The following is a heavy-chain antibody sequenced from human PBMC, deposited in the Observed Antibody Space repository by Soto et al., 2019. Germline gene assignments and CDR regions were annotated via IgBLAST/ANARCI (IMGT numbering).Heavy chain of an antibody. CDR1: GFTFSSYA. J-gene: IGHJ3*02. Sequence: PGGSLRLSCAASGFTFSSYAMSWVRQAPGKGLEWVSAISGSGGSTYYADSVKGRFTISRDNSKNTLYLQMNSLRAEDTAVYYCTRGILHYDFWSGYYAPDAFDIWGQGTTGTVSS. D-gene: IGHD3-3*01. CDR3: TRGILHYDFWSGYYAPDAFDI. CDR2: ISGSGGST. V-gene: IGHV3-23*01.